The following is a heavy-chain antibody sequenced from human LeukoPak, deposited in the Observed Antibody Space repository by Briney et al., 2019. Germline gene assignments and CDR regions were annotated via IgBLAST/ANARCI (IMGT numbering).Heavy chain of an antibody. Sequence: ASVKVSCKASGYTFTGYYMHWVRQAPGQGLEWMGRINPNSGGTNYAQKFQGRVTMTRDTSISTAYMELSRLRSDDTAVYYCARDHGMVAAYPDYYYMDVWGKGTTVTVSS. J-gene: IGHJ6*03. D-gene: IGHD2-15*01. V-gene: IGHV1-2*06. CDR3: ARDHGMVAAYPDYYYMDV. CDR1: GYTFTGYY. CDR2: INPNSGGT.